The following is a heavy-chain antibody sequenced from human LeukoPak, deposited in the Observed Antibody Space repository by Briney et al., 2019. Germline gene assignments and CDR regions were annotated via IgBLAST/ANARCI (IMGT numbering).Heavy chain of an antibody. Sequence: AAVPVSCKTSGYTLTYYDSSWVRQAPGQGLEWMGWINAYNGNTNDAQKFQGRVTMTTDTSTSTAYMELRSLRSDDTAVYYCARGEKPYDYWGQGTLVSVSS. V-gene: IGHV1-18*01. D-gene: IGHD1-26*01. CDR1: GYTLTYYD. J-gene: IGHJ4*02. CDR3: ARGEKPYDY. CDR2: INAYNGNT.